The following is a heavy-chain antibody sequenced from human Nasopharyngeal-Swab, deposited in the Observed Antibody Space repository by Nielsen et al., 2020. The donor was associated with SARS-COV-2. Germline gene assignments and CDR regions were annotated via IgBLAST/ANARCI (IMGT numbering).Heavy chain of an antibody. D-gene: IGHD2-8*01. J-gene: IGHJ4*02. V-gene: IGHV1-69*02. Sequence: WVRQAPGQGLEWMGRIIPILGIANYAQKFQGRVTIIADKSTSTAYMELSSLRSEDTAVYYCASLIGYCTNGVCSSGWGQGTLVTVSS. CDR3: ASLIGYCTNGVCSSG. CDR2: IIPILGIA.